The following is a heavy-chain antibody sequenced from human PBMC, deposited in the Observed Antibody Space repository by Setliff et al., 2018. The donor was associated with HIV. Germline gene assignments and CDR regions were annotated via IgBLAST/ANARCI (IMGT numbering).Heavy chain of an antibody. Sequence: GGSLRLSCAASGFTFSSYSMNWVRQAPGKGLEWVANIKQDGSEKYYVDSVKGRFTISRDNAKNSLYLQMNSLRAEDMALYYCTKGSGTIFGVAGDDAFDIWGHGTMVTVSS. CDR1: GFTFSSYS. CDR2: IKQDGSEK. J-gene: IGHJ3*02. V-gene: IGHV3-7*03. CDR3: TKGSGTIFGVAGDDAFDI. D-gene: IGHD3-3*01.